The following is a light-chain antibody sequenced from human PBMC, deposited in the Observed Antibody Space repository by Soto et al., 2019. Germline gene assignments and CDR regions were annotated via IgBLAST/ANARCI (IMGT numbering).Light chain of an antibody. CDR1: SSDVGGYNY. J-gene: IGLJ3*02. V-gene: IGLV2-8*01. Sequence: QSALTQPPSASGSPGQSVTISCTGTSSDVGGYNYVSWYQQHPGKAPKLMIYEVSKRPSGVPDRFSASKSGNTASLTVSGLQAEDEADYYFSSYAGNYIWVFGGGTKLTVL. CDR3: SSYAGNYIWV. CDR2: EVS.